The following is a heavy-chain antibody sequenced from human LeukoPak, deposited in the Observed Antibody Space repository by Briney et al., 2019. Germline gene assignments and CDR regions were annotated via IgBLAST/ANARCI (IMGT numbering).Heavy chain of an antibody. D-gene: IGHD3-10*01. CDR2: ISESGGST. CDR3: AKRGIVIRGVLIIGFHKEAYYFDC. J-gene: IGHJ4*02. Sequence: PGGSLRLSCVVSGITLSNYAMSWVRQAPGKGLEWVSGISESGGSTKYADSVKGRFTISRDNSLNTVYLQMNSLRAEDTAVYFCAKRGIVIRGVLIIGFHKEAYYFDCWGQGILVTVSS. V-gene: IGHV3-23*01. CDR1: GITLSNYA.